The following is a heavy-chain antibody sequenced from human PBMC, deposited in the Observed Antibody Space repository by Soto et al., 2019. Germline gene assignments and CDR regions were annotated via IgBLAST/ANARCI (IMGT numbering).Heavy chain of an antibody. D-gene: IGHD3-16*01. CDR1: GGSISSGGYY. J-gene: IGHJ6*02. Sequence: PSETLSLTCTVSGGSISSGGYYWSWIRQHPGKGLEWIGYIYYSGSTYYNPSLKSRVTISVDTSKNQFSLKLSSVTAADTAVYYCASGGSTYPPYYYYGMDVWGQGTTVTVSS. CDR2: IYYSGST. CDR3: ASGGSTYPPYYYYGMDV. V-gene: IGHV4-31*03.